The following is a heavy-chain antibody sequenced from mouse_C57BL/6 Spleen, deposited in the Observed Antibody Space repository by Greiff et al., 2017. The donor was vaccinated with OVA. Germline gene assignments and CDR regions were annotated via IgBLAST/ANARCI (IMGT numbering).Heavy chain of an antibody. CDR3: ARGDISYAMDY. V-gene: IGHV1-82*01. CDR1: GYAFSSSW. Sequence: VQRVESGPELVKPGASVKISCKASGYAFSSSWMNWVKQRPGKGLEWIGRIYPGDGDTNYNGKFKGKATLTADKSSSTAYMQLSSLTSEDSAVYFCARGDISYAMDYWGQGTSVTVSS. CDR2: IYPGDGDT. J-gene: IGHJ4*01.